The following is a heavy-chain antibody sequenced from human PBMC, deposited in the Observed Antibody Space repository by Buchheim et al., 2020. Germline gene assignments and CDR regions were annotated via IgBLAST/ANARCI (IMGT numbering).Heavy chain of an antibody. V-gene: IGHV3-30-3*01. D-gene: IGHD4-23*01. CDR3: ARIPASTRGVTAMDY. Sequence: QVQLVESGGGVVQPGRSLRLSCAASGFTFSSYAMHWVRQAPGKGLEWVAVVSYDGSTKYYADSVKGRFTISRDNSKNTLYLQMNSLRVEDTAVYYCARIPASTRGVTAMDYWGQGTL. J-gene: IGHJ4*02. CDR1: GFTFSSYA. CDR2: VSYDGSTK.